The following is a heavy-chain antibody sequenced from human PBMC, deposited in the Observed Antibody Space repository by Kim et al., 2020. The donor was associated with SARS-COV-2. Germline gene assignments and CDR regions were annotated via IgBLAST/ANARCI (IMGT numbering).Heavy chain of an antibody. CDR1: GFTFSTSA. J-gene: IGHJ4*02. CDR3: AKSAEGNSSSSRRYVDY. CDR2: ISGGGANI. Sequence: GGSLRLSCAASGFTFSTSAMSWVRQAPGKGLEWVSVISGGGANIFYADSVKGRFTISRDNSKNTLYLQMNSLRAEDTAVYYCAKSAEGNSSSSRRYVDYWGQGTLITVSS. D-gene: IGHD6-6*01. V-gene: IGHV3-23*01.